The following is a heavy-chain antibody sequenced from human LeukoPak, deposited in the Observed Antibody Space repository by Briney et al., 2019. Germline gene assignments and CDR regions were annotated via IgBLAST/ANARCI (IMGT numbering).Heavy chain of an antibody. V-gene: IGHV1-69*05. CDR1: GGTFSSYA. CDR2: IIPIFGTA. J-gene: IGHJ3*02. D-gene: IGHD6-19*01. Sequence: SVKVSCKASGGTFSSYAISWVRQAPGQGLEWMGGIIPIFGTANYAQKIQGRVTITTDESTSTAYMELSSLRSEDTAVYYCARILAVAGYAFDIWGQGTMVTVSS. CDR3: ARILAVAGYAFDI.